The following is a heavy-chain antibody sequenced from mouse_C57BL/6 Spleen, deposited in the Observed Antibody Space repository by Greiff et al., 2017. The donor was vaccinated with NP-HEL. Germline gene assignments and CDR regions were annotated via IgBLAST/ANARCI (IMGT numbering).Heavy chain of an antibody. Sequence: QVQLQQPGAELVRPGSSVKLSCKASGYTFTSYWMDWVKQRPGQGLEWIGNIYPSDSETHYNQKFKDKGTLTVDKSSSTAYMQLSSLTSEDSAVYYCARWGLNFDYWGQGTTLTVSS. D-gene: IGHD6-2*01. V-gene: IGHV1-61*01. CDR1: GYTFTSYW. CDR2: IYPSDSET. J-gene: IGHJ2*01. CDR3: ARWGLNFDY.